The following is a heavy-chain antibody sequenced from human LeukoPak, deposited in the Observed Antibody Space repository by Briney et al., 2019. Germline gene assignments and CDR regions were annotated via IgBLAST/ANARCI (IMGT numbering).Heavy chain of an antibody. V-gene: IGHV3-21*01. CDR1: GFTFSIYS. CDR2: ISSSSSHI. J-gene: IGHJ3*02. CDR3: ARDLRGLDAFDI. Sequence: KTGGSLRLSCAASGFTFSIYSMNWVRQAPGKGLEWVSCISSSSSHIYYSDSVKGRFTISRDNAKNSLSLQMNSLTAEDTAVYFCARDLRGLDAFDIWGQGTMVTVSS.